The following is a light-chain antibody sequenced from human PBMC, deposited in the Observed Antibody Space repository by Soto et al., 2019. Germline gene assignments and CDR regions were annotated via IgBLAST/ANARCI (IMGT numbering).Light chain of an antibody. J-gene: IGKJ1*01. CDR1: QSVSSSY. CDR3: QHSGDFRWT. Sequence: EIVLTQSPGTLSLSPGERATLSCRDSQSVSSSYLAWYQQKPGQAPRLLIYGASSRATGIPDKFRGSGSGTDFSLTISRLEPEDFAVYYCQHSGDFRWTFGQGTKVDIK. V-gene: IGKV3-20*01. CDR2: GAS.